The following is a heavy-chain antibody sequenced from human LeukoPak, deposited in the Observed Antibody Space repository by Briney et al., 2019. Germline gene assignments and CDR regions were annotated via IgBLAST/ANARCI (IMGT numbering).Heavy chain of an antibody. J-gene: IGHJ4*02. CDR1: GFTFSSYG. D-gene: IGHD2-15*01. CDR3: GRKAGDCGGGSCYSIDY. Sequence: GGSLRLSCAASGFTFSSYGMHWVRQAPGKGLEWVAFIRYDGSNKYYADSVKGRFTISRDNSKNTLYLQMNSLRVEDTAVYYCGRKAGDCGGGSCYSIDYWGQGTLVTVSS. CDR2: IRYDGSNK. V-gene: IGHV3-30*02.